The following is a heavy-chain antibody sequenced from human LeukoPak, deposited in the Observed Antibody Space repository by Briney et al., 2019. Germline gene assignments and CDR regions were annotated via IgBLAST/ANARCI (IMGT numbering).Heavy chain of an antibody. Sequence: GGTLRLSCAASGFTFSSYGMSWVRQAPGKGLEWVSAIGGSGGSTYYADSVKGRFTISRDNSKNTLYLQMNSLRAEDTAVYYCAKGVGSGSFYWGQGTLVTVSS. CDR3: AKGVGSGSFY. V-gene: IGHV3-23*01. J-gene: IGHJ4*02. D-gene: IGHD3-10*01. CDR1: GFTFSSYG. CDR2: IGGSGGST.